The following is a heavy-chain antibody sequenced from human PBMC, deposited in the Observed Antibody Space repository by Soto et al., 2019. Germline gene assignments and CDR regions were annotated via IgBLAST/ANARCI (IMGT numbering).Heavy chain of an antibody. Sequence: GGSLRLSCAASGFTFSSYSMNWVRQAPGKGLEWVSSISSSSSYIYYADSVKGRFTISRDNAKNSLYLQMNSLRAEDTAVYYCARDTLRYFDWLPLDGGPGFDYWGQGTLVTVSS. CDR2: ISSSSSYI. J-gene: IGHJ4*02. CDR1: GFTFSSYS. CDR3: ARDTLRYFDWLPLDGGPGFDY. D-gene: IGHD3-9*01. V-gene: IGHV3-21*01.